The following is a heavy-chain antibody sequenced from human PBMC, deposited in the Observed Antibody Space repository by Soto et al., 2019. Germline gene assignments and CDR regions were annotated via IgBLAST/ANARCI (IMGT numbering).Heavy chain of an antibody. CDR1: GGSISSYY. Sequence: PSETLSLTCTVSGGSISSYYWSWIRQPPGKGLEWIGYIYYSGSTNYNPYLKSRVTISVDTSRNQFSLKLSSVTAADTAVYYCARWSLVRGVIPYYYYGMDVWGQGTTVTVSS. D-gene: IGHD3-10*01. J-gene: IGHJ6*02. CDR3: ARWSLVRGVIPYYYYGMDV. V-gene: IGHV4-59*01. CDR2: IYYSGST.